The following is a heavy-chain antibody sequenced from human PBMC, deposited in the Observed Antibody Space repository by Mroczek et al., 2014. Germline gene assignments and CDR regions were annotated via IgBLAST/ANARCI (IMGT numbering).Heavy chain of an antibody. V-gene: IGHV3-33*01. CDR1: GFTFSSYG. Sequence: VQLQQSGGGVVQPGRSLRLSCAASGFTFSSYGMHWVRQAPGKGLEWVAVIWYDGSNKYYADSVKGRFTISRDNSKNTLYLQMNSLRAEDTAVYYCAREPPPEYSSSFTSSAFDIWGQGTMVTVSS. CDR2: IWYDGSNK. CDR3: AREPPPEYSSSFTSSAFDI. J-gene: IGHJ3*02. D-gene: IGHD6-6*01.